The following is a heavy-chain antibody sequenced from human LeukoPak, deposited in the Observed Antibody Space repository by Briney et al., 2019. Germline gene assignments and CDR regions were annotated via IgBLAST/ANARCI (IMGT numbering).Heavy chain of an antibody. CDR3: ALTLGLTLYSSGWRGGDY. J-gene: IGHJ4*02. CDR1: GFTFGSYA. Sequence: GGSLRLSCEASGFTFGSYAMYWVRQAPGKGLEWVAGIFGSGGSPHYADSVRGRFTISRDNAKNSLYLQMNSLRAEDTAVYYCALTLGLTLYSSGWRGGDYWGQGTLVTVSS. V-gene: IGHV3-23*01. D-gene: IGHD6-19*01. CDR2: IFGSGGSP.